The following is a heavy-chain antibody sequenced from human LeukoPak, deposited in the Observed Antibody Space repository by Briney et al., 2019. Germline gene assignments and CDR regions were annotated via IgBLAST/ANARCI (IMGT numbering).Heavy chain of an antibody. D-gene: IGHD6-13*01. CDR3: ATSSSWYAAFDI. CDR1: GYTFTSYD. Sequence: ASVKVSCKASGYTFTSYDINWVRQATGQGLEWMGWMNPNSGNTGYAQKFQGRVTMTRNTSISTACMELSSLRSEDTAVYYCATSSSWYAAFDIWGQGTMVTVSS. CDR2: MNPNSGNT. J-gene: IGHJ3*02. V-gene: IGHV1-8*01.